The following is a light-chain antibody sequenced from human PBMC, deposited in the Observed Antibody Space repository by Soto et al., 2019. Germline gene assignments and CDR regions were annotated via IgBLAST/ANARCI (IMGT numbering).Light chain of an antibody. V-gene: IGKV3D-20*01. CDR2: DAS. CDR1: QSVSGNY. CDR3: QPHSSSPPIT. J-gene: IGKJ5*01. Sequence: EIVLAQSPDTLSLSPGERATLSCRASQSVSGNYLSWYQQKPGLAPRLLIYDASTSALGIPDRFSGSGSGTDLPLTISRLEPEDFAMYYCQPHSSSPPITFGQGTRLQIK.